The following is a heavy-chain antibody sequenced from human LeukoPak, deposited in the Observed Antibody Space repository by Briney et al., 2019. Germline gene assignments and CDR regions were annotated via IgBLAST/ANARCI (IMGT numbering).Heavy chain of an antibody. J-gene: IGHJ4*02. CDR3: AISGGYWAWAH. CDR1: GFTFSSYA. V-gene: IGHV3-23*01. Sequence: HPGGSLRLSCAASGFTFSSYAMSWVRQAPGKGLEWVSGISGSGGSTYYADSVKGRFTISRDNSKNTLYLQMNSLRAEDTAVYYCAISGGYWAWAHWGQGTLVTVSS. D-gene: IGHD1-26*01. CDR2: ISGSGGST.